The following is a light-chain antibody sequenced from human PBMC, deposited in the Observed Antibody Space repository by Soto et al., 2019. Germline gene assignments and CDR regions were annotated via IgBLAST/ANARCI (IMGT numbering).Light chain of an antibody. Sequence: EIVLTQSPGTLSLSPGERATLSCRASQSISSSYLAWYQQKPGQAPRLLVYGVSSRASDVPDRFSGSESGTDFTLTISSLEPEDSAVYYCQQYTDSRTFGQGTKVDIK. J-gene: IGKJ1*01. CDR1: QSISSSY. CDR2: GVS. CDR3: QQYTDSRT. V-gene: IGKV3-20*01.